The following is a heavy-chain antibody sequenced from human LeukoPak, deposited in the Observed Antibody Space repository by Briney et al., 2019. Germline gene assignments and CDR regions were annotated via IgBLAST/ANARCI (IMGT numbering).Heavy chain of an antibody. CDR2: IKSKAYGGTT. Sequence: PGGSLTLSCAASGVAFIDAWMSWVRQAPGKGQECIGRIKSKAYGGTTDYAASVKGRYTISRDDSKNTLYLQMTSLEIEDTAVYYCITDPNYYCSITRCYRPNWGQGTLVTVSS. D-gene: IGHD2-2*01. CDR1: GVAFIDAW. J-gene: IGHJ4*02. V-gene: IGHV3-15*01. CDR3: ITDPNYYCSITRCYRPN.